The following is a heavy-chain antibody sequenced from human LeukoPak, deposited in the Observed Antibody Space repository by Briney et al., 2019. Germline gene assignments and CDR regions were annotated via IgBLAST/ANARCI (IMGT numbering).Heavy chain of an antibody. CDR3: AKRYCGSTSCPSPFYFFDY. CDR2: ISGSGGST. CDR1: GFTFSSYA. V-gene: IGHV3-23*01. Sequence: PGGSLRLSCAASGFTFSSYAMSWVRQAPGKGLEWVSAISGSGGSTYYADSVKGRFTISRDNSKSTLYLQMNSLRAEDTAIYYCAKRYCGSTSCPSPFYFFDYWGQGALVTVSS. J-gene: IGHJ4*02. D-gene: IGHD2-2*01.